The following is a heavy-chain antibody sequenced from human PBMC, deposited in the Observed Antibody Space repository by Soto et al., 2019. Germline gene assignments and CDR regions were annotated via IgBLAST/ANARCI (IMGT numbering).Heavy chain of an antibody. V-gene: IGHV4-34*01. D-gene: IGHD2-2*01. CDR3: ARVRVVRRSSPTSNMDV. CDR1: GGSFSGYY. Sequence: ASETLSLPCAVYGGSFSGYYWSWIRQPPGKGLEWIGEINHSGSTNYNPSLKSRVTISVDTSKNQFSLKLSSVTAADTAVYYCARVRVVRRSSPTSNMDVWGKEATVTVSS. J-gene: IGHJ6*03. CDR2: INHSGST.